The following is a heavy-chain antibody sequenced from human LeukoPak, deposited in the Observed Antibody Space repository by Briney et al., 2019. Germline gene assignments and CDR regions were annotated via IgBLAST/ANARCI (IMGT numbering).Heavy chain of an antibody. V-gene: IGHV4-59*01. J-gene: IGHJ6*03. CDR2: IYYSGST. D-gene: IGHD1-1*01. CDR3: ARVPQERYYYYMDV. CDR1: GGSISSYY. Sequence: SETLSLTCTVSGGSISSYYRSWIRQPPGKGLEWIGYIYYSGSTNYKPSLKSRVTISVDTSKNQFSLKLSSVTAADTAVYYCARVPQERYYYYMDVWGKGTTVTVSS.